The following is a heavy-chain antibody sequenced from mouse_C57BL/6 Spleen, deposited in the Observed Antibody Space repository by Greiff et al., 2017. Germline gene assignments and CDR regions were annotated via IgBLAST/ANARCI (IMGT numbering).Heavy chain of an antibody. J-gene: IGHJ2*01. V-gene: IGHV7-3*01. Sequence: EVMLVESGGGLVQPGGSLSLSCAASGFTFTDYYMSWVRQPPGTALEWLGFIRNKANGYTKEYSASVKGRFTISRDNSQSILYLQMNALRAEDSATYYCARYNYDGSSYYFDYWGQGTTLTVSS. CDR1: GFTFTDYY. D-gene: IGHD1-1*01. CDR3: ARYNYDGSSYYFDY. CDR2: IRNKANGYTK.